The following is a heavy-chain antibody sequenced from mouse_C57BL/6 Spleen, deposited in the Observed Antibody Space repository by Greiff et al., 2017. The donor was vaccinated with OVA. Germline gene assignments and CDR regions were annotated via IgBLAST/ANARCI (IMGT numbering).Heavy chain of an antibody. V-gene: IGHV1-9*01. CDR2: ILPGSGST. CDR3: AGTLEYQGAGFAY. D-gene: IGHD3-3*01. CDR1: GYTFTGYW. Sequence: QVQLQQSGAELMKPGASVKLSCKATGYTFTGYWIEWVKQRPGHGLEWIGEILPGSGSTKYNEKFKGKATFTAEKSSNTAYLQLSILTTEDSAIYYCAGTLEYQGAGFAYWGQGTLVTVSA. J-gene: IGHJ3*01.